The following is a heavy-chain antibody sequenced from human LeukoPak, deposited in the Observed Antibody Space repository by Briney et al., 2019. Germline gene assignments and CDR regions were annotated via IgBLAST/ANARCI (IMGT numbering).Heavy chain of an antibody. CDR2: VYTSGST. CDR3: AREPYYGDSKAAFDY. Sequence: SETLSLTCTVSGGSISSYYWSWIRQPAGKGLEWIGRVYTSGSTNYNPSLKSRVTMSVDTSKNQFSLRLSSVTAADTAVYYCAREPYYGDSKAAFDYWGQGTLVTVSS. D-gene: IGHD4-17*01. V-gene: IGHV4-4*07. J-gene: IGHJ4*02. CDR1: GGSISSYY.